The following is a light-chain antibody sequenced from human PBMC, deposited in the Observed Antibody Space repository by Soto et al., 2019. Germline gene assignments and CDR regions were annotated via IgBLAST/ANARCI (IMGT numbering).Light chain of an antibody. J-gene: IGLJ2*01. Sequence: QSALTQPASVSGSPGQSITISCSGTSSDVGGYDSVSWYQQHPGKAPKVMIYEVSNRPSGVSNRFSGSKYGNTASLTISGLQAEDEADYYCSSYAGSYTVFGGGTQLTVL. CDR2: EVS. CDR3: SSYAGSYTV. V-gene: IGLV2-14*01. CDR1: SSDVGGYDS.